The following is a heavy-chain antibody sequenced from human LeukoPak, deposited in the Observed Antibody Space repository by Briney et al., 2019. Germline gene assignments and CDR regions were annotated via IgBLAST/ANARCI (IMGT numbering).Heavy chain of an antibody. CDR1: GFTFSTYE. J-gene: IGHJ5*02. CDR3: ARIPAWNP. Sequence: PGGSLRLSCAAFGFTFSTYEMTWVRHAPGKGLEWVTYISTSGSIIYYADSVKGRFTISRDNAKKSLYLQMNSLRAEDTGVYYCARIPAWNPWGQGTLVTVSS. D-gene: IGHD1-1*01. CDR2: ISTSGSII. V-gene: IGHV3-48*03.